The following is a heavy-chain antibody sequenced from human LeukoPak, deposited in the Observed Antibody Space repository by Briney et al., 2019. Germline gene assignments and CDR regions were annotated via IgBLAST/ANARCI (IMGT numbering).Heavy chain of an antibody. D-gene: IGHD2-15*01. CDR1: GGSISNYY. Sequence: SETLSLTCTVSGGSISNYYWIWIRQPPGKGLEWIGHISYSGSTNYNPSLKSRVTISVDTSKNQFSLKVASVTAADTAVYYCARGHDGVVGWFAPWGRGTLVTVSS. CDR3: ARGHDGVVGWFAP. V-gene: IGHV4-59*01. CDR2: ISYSGST. J-gene: IGHJ5*02.